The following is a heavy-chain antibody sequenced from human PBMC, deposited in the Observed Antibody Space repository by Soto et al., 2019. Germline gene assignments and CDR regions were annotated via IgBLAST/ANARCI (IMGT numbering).Heavy chain of an antibody. Sequence: GGSLRLSCAASGFTFSSYSMNWVRQAPGKGLEWVSYISSSSSTIYYADSVKGRFTISRDNAKNSLYLQMNSLRAEDTAVYYCARLYRYMDVWGKGTTVTVSS. V-gene: IGHV3-48*01. J-gene: IGHJ6*03. CDR2: ISSSSSTI. CDR1: GFTFSSYS. CDR3: ARLYRYMDV. D-gene: IGHD1-26*01.